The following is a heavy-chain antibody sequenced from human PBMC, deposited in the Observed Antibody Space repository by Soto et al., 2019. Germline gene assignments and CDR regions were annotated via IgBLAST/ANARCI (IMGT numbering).Heavy chain of an antibody. J-gene: IGHJ4*02. CDR1: GFSFSSYG. CDR3: ARERSSWSGLDY. D-gene: IGHD6-13*01. V-gene: IGHV3-33*01. Sequence: GGSLRLSCAASGFSFSSYGMHWVRQAPGKGLEWVAVIWYDGSNKYYADSVKGRFTISRDNSKNTLYLQMNSLRAEDTAVYYCARERSSWSGLDYWGQGTLVTVSS. CDR2: IWYDGSNK.